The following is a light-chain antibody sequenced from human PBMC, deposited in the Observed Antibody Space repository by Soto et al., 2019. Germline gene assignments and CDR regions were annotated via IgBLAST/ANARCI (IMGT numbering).Light chain of an antibody. V-gene: IGLV2-11*01. CDR2: DVT. CDR3: CSFAGGYTWV. J-gene: IGLJ2*01. CDR1: SSDVGAYNF. Sequence: QSVLTQPPSVSGSPGQSVTISCTGTSSDVGAYNFVSWYQQHPAKVPKLLIYDVTKRPSGVPDRFSGSKSGNTASLTISGLQAEDEAHYYCCSFAGGYTWVFGGGTKLTVL.